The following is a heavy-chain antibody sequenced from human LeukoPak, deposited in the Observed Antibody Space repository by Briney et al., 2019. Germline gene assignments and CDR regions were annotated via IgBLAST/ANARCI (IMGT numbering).Heavy chain of an antibody. CDR3: ARVSYYDSTTFDY. V-gene: IGHV3-30-3*01. J-gene: IGHJ4*02. CDR2: ISYDGSNK. CDR1: GFTFSSYA. D-gene: IGHD3-22*01. Sequence: GGSLRLSCAASGFTFSSYAMHWVRQAPGKGLEWVAVISYDGSNKYYADSVKGRFTISRDNSKNTLYLQMNSLRAEGTAVYYCARVSYYDSTTFDYWGQGTLVTVSS.